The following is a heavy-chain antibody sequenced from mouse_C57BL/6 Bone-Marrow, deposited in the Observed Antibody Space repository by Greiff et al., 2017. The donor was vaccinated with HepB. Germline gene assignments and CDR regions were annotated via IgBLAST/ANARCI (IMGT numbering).Heavy chain of an antibody. Sequence: QVQLQQPGAELVKPGASVKLSCKASGYTFTSYWMQWVKQRPGQGLEWIGEIDPSDSYTNYNQKFKGKATLTVDTSSSTAYMQLSSLTSEDSAVYYCARRLSFAYWCQGTLVTVSA. J-gene: IGHJ3*01. CDR1: GYTFTSYW. CDR2: IDPSDSYT. CDR3: ARRLSFAY. V-gene: IGHV1-50*01.